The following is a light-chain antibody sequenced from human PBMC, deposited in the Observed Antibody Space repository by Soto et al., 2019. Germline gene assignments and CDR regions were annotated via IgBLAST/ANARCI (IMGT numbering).Light chain of an antibody. CDR1: SSDVGGYNF. CDR3: SSYTNRNTLV. J-gene: IGLJ2*01. V-gene: IGLV2-14*03. CDR2: DVT. Sequence: QSALTQPASVSGSPGQSITISCTGTSSDVGGYNFVSWYQQHPGKAPKLMIYDVTNRPSGVSNRFSGSKSGNTASLTISGLQAEDEAAYYCSSYTNRNTLVFGGGTKLTVL.